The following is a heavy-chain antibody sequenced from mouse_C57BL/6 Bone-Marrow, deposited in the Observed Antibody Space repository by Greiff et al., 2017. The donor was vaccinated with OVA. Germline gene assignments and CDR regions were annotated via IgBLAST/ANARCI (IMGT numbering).Heavy chain of an antibody. CDR1: GFNIKDDY. CDR2: IDPENGDT. CDR3: TFITTVVAP. D-gene: IGHD1-1*01. V-gene: IGHV14-4*01. J-gene: IGHJ2*01. Sequence: VQLQQSGAELVRPGASVKLSCTASGFNIKDDYMHWVKQRPEQGLEWIGWIDPENGDTEYASKFQGKATITADTSSNTAYLQLSSLTSEDTAVYYCTFITTVVAPWGQGTTLTVSS.